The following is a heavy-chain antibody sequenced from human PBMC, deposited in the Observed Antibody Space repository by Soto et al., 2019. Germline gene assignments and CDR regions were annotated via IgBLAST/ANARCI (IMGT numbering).Heavy chain of an antibody. Sequence: GGALGLSCAVSGFTFEDYAMHWVRQAPGKCLEWVSGISWDSRSVAYSDSVKGRLTISRDNAENSLHLQMNSLRAEDTAVYYCAKDSIRRSFSRSSTRARDAFDIWGQGTMVTVS. CDR3: AKDSIRRSFSRSSTRARDAFDI. J-gene: IGHJ3*02. D-gene: IGHD6-6*01. CDR2: ISWDSRSV. CDR1: GFTFEDYA. V-gene: IGHV3-9*01.